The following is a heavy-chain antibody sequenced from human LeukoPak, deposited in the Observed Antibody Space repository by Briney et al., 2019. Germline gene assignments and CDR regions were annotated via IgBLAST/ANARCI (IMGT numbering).Heavy chain of an antibody. CDR1: GGAFSGYY. J-gene: IGHJ4*02. CDR3: ARMGGYGRWLRPGAVGY. V-gene: IGHV4-34*01. Sequence: KPSETLSLTCAVYGGAFSGYYWSWIRQPPGKGPGWIGGINHSGSTNYNPSLKGRVTISVDTSKNQFSLKLSSVTASDTAVYYCARMGGYGRWLRPGAVGYWGQGTLVTVSS. CDR2: INHSGST. D-gene: IGHD5-12*01.